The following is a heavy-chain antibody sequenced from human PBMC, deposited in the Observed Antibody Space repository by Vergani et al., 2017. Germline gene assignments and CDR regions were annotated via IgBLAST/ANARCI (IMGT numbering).Heavy chain of an antibody. CDR3: ARDYHCSGGSCVQDSYAFDI. CDR2: ISYEGSNK. CDR1: GFTFSSYA. V-gene: IGHV3-30-3*01. D-gene: IGHD2-15*01. J-gene: IGHJ3*02. Sequence: QVQLVESGGGVVQPGRSLRLSCAASGFTFSSYAMHWVRQAPGKGLEWVAVISYEGSNKYYADSGKGRFTISRDNSKNTLYLQMNSLRAEDTAVYYCARDYHCSGGSCVQDSYAFDIWGQGTMVTVSS.